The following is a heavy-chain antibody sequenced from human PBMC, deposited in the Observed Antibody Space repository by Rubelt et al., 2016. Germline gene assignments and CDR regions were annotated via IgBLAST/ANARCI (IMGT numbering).Heavy chain of an antibody. J-gene: IGHJ4*02. CDR1: GGSFSGYY. CDR3: AREGSSGYYSY. Sequence: QVQLQQWGAGLLKPSETLSLTCAVYGGSFSGYYWSWIRQPPGKGLEWIGEIYHSGSTNYNPSLKSRVTISVDKSKNQFSLKLSSVTAADTAVYYCAREGSSGYYSYWGQGTLVTVSS. CDR2: IYHSGST. D-gene: IGHD3-22*01. V-gene: IGHV4-34*01.